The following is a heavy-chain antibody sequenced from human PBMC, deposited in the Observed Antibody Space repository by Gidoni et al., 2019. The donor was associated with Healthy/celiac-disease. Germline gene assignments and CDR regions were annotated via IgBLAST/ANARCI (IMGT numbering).Heavy chain of an antibody. CDR3: ARPLTTVTTLYYYYYGMDV. Sequence: QVQLVESGGGVVQPGRSLRLSCAASGFTFSSYAMHWVRQAPGKGLEWVAVISYDGSNKYYADSVKGRFTISRDNSKNTLYLQMNSLRAEDTAVYYCARPLTTVTTLYYYYYGMDVWGQGTTVTVSS. V-gene: IGHV3-30-3*01. CDR2: ISYDGSNK. CDR1: GFTFSSYA. D-gene: IGHD4-17*01. J-gene: IGHJ6*02.